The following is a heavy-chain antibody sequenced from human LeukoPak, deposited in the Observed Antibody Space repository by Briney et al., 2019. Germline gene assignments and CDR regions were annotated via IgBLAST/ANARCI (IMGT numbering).Heavy chain of an antibody. D-gene: IGHD3-10*01. J-gene: IGHJ4*02. CDR2: IYHSGST. CDR3: ARDGVTMVRGVIQ. Sequence: PSQTLSLTCAVSGGSISSGGYSWSWIRQPPGKGLEWIGYIYHSGSTYYNPSLKSRVTISVDRSKNQFSLKLSSVTAADTAVYYCARDGVTMVRGVIQWGQGTLVTVSS. CDR1: GGSISSGGYS. V-gene: IGHV4-30-2*01.